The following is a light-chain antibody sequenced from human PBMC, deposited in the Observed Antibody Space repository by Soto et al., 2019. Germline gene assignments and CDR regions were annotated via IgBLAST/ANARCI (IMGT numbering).Light chain of an antibody. CDR2: WAS. J-gene: IGKJ1*01. V-gene: IGKV4-1*01. CDR1: QSVLYSSDNNNY. CDR3: QQYYSIPQT. Sequence: DIVMTQSPDSLAVSLGERATINCKSSQSVLYSSDNNNYLAWYQQKPGQPPKLLIYWASTRESGVPDRFGGSGSGTDFTLTISSLQAEDVAVYYCQQYYSIPQTFGQGTKVEIK.